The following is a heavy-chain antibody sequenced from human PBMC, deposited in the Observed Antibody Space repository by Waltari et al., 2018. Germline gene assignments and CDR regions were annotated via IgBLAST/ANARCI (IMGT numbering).Heavy chain of an antibody. D-gene: IGHD6-19*01. CDR2: IIPIFGTA. V-gene: IGHV1-69*05. CDR1: GGTFSSYA. J-gene: IGHJ4*02. CDR3: ARDRVDSSGWYGGVDY. Sequence: QVQLVQSGAEVKTPGSSVKVSCKASGGTFSSYAISWVLQAPGQGLEWMGGIIPIFGTANYAQKFQGRVTITTDESTSTAYMELSSLRSEDTAVYYCARDRVDSSGWYGGVDYWGQGTLVTVSS.